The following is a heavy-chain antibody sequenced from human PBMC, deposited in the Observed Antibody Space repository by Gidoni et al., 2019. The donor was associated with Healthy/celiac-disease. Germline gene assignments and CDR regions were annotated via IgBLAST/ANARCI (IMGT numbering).Heavy chain of an antibody. Sequence: QVQLVESGGGVVQPGRSRRLSCAASGFTFSSYGMHWVRQAPGKGLEWVAVILYDGSNKSYADSVKGRFTISRDNSKNMLYLQMNSLRAEDTAVYYCARDAAGFDYWGQGTLVTVSS. V-gene: IGHV3-33*01. CDR1: GFTFSSYG. J-gene: IGHJ4*02. CDR3: ARDAAGFDY. CDR2: ILYDGSNK. D-gene: IGHD2-15*01.